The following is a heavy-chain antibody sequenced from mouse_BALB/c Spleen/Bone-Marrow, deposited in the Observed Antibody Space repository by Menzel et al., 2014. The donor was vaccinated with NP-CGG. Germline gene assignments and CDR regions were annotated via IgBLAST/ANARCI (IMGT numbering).Heavy chain of an antibody. CDR3: AEFTTAAYYVMDY. CDR1: GFNIEDTY. Sequence: VQLQQSGAELVKPGASVKLSCTVSGFNIEDTYIHWVKQRPEQGLEWIGRIDPANGNSKYDPKFQGKATITADTSSNTAYQQLSSLTSEDTDVYFCAEFTTAAYYVMDYWGQGTSVTISS. V-gene: IGHV14-3*02. J-gene: IGHJ4*01. D-gene: IGHD1-1*01. CDR2: IDPANGNS.